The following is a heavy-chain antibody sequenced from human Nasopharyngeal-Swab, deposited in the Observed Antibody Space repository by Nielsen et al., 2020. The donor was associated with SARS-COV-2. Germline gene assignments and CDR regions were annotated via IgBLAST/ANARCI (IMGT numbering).Heavy chain of an antibody. D-gene: IGHD6-13*01. Sequence: WIRQPPGKGLEWIGSIYYSGSTYYNPSLKGRVTISVDTSKNQFSLKLSSVTAADTAVYYCASIAAAGAPGYWGQGTLVTVSS. J-gene: IGHJ4*02. CDR2: IYYSGST. V-gene: IGHV4-39*01. CDR3: ASIAAAGAPGY.